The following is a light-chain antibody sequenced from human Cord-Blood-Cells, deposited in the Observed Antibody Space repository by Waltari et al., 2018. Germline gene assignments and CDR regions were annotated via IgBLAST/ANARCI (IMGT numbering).Light chain of an antibody. CDR2: GKN. V-gene: IGLV3-19*01. CDR3: NSRDSSGNHYV. CDR1: SLRSYY. Sequence: SSELTQGPAVSAALGQTVRITCQGDSLRSYYASWYQQKPGQAPVLVIYGKNNRPSGIPDRFSGSSSGNTASLTITGAQAEDEADYYCNSRDSSGNHYVFGTGTKVTVL. J-gene: IGLJ1*01.